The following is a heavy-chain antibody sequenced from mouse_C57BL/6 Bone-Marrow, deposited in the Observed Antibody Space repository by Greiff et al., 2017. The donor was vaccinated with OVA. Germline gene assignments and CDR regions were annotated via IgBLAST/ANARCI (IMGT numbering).Heavy chain of an antibody. Sequence: EVKLMESGGGLVQPKGSLKLSCAASGFTFNTYAMHWVRQAPGKGLEWVARIRSKSSNYASYYAVSVKDRFTISRDDSKSMLYLQMNSLKTEDTAMYFCVTAGNTYYAMDYWGQGTSVTVSS. CDR3: VTAGNTYYAMDY. V-gene: IGHV10-3*01. CDR2: IRSKSSNYAS. D-gene: IGHD2-1*01. CDR1: GFTFNTYA. J-gene: IGHJ4*01.